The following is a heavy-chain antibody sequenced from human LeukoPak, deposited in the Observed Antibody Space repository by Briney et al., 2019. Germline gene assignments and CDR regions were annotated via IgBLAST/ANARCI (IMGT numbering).Heavy chain of an antibody. CDR1: GYTFTSYY. CDR3: ARASEDYGSGSYP. J-gene: IGHJ4*02. CDR2: INPSGGST. D-gene: IGHD3-10*01. V-gene: IGHV1-46*01. Sequence: ASVKVSCKASGYTFTSYYMHWVRQAPGQGLECMGIINPSGGSTSYAQKFQGRVTMTRDTSTSTVYMELSSLRSEDTAVYYCARASEDYGSGSYPWGQGTLVTVSS.